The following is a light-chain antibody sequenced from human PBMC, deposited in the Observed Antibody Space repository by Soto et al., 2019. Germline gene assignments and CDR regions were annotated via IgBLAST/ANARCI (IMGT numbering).Light chain of an antibody. CDR1: SSDVGGYNY. Sequence: QSALTQPASVSGSPGQSITISCTGTSSDVGGYNYVSWYQQHPGKAPKLMIYEVSNRPSGVSNRFSGSKSGNTASLTISGLQAEDEGDYYCRPYTSSSTPWVFGGGTKLTVL. CDR2: EVS. V-gene: IGLV2-14*01. J-gene: IGLJ3*02. CDR3: RPYTSSSTPWV.